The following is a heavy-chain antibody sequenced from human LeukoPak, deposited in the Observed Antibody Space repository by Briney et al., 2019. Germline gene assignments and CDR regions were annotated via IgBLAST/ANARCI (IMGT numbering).Heavy chain of an antibody. CDR2: ISYDGSNK. J-gene: IGHJ4*02. Sequence: GGSLRLSCAASGFTFSSYAMHRVRQAPGKGLEWVAVISYDGSNKYYADSVKGRFTISRDNSKNTLYLQMNSLRAEDTAVYYCARGRYDFWSGYYTDLTPYIDYWGQGTLVTVSS. D-gene: IGHD3-3*01. CDR3: ARGRYDFWSGYYTDLTPYIDY. V-gene: IGHV3-30-3*01. CDR1: GFTFSSYA.